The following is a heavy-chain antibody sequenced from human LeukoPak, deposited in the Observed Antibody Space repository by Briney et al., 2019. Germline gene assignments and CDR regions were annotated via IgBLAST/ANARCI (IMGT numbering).Heavy chain of an antibody. CDR1: GFTFSSYG. V-gene: IGHV3-30*18. CDR2: ISYDGSNK. D-gene: IGHD4-23*01. Sequence: GGSLRLSCAASGFTFSSYGMRWVRQAPGKGLEWVAVISYDGSNKYYADSVKGRFTISRDNSKNTLYLQMNSLRAEDTAVYYCAKTGGTVVNFDYWGQGTLVTVSS. J-gene: IGHJ4*02. CDR3: AKTGGTVVNFDY.